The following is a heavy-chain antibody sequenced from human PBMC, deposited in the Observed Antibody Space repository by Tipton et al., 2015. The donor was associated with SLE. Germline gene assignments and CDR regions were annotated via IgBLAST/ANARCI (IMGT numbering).Heavy chain of an antibody. Sequence: QVQLVQSGAEVKKPGTSVKISCKASGYTFTNYYIYWMRQAPGQGFEYMGIINPSRGTTSPTQKFQGRLTMTSDTSTNTIYMELSSLSSEDTAVYYCARDQGGSRKDTYFDPWGQGTLVTVSS. CDR2: INPSRGTT. V-gene: IGHV1-46*01. D-gene: IGHD2-15*01. CDR3: ARDQGGSRKDTYFDP. J-gene: IGHJ5*02. CDR1: GYTFTNYY.